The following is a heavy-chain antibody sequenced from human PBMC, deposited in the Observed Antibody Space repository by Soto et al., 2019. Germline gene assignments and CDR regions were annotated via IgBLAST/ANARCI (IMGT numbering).Heavy chain of an antibody. Sequence: QVQLVQSGAEVKKPGSSVKVSCKASGGTFSSYAISWVRQAPGQGLEWMGGIIPIFGTANYAQKFQGRVTITADESTSTAYMELSSLRSEDTAVYYCARDMGQDYGGYHLLETNYYYYGMDVWGQGTTVTVSS. CDR2: IIPIFGTA. V-gene: IGHV1-69*01. J-gene: IGHJ6*02. D-gene: IGHD4-17*01. CDR3: ARDMGQDYGGYHLLETNYYYYGMDV. CDR1: GGTFSSYA.